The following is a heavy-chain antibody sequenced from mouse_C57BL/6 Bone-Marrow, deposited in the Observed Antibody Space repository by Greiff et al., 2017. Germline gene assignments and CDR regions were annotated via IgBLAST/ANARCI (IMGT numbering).Heavy chain of an antibody. Sequence: EVQLVESGGGLVQPGGSLKLSCAASGFTFSDYGMAWVRQAPRKGPEWVAFISNLAYSIYYADTVKGSFTLSRENAKNTLYLEMSSLTSEDTAMYYCARQGDYAGYYYSYFDVWGTGTTVTVSS. CDR1: GFTFSDYG. CDR3: ARQGDYAGYYYSYFDV. J-gene: IGHJ1*03. CDR2: ISNLAYSI. V-gene: IGHV5-15*01. D-gene: IGHD2-3*01.